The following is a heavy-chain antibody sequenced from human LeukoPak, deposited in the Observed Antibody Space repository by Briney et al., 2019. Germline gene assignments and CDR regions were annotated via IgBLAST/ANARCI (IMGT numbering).Heavy chain of an antibody. CDR2: ISYDGSNK. Sequence: PGGSLRLSCAASGFTFSSYAMHWVRQAPGKGLEWVAVISYDGSNKYYADSVKGRSTISRDNSKNTLYLQMNSLRAEDTAVYYCARAPSSYMDVWGQGTTVTVSS. J-gene: IGHJ6*02. CDR1: GFTFSSYA. V-gene: IGHV3-30-3*01. CDR3: ARAPSSYMDV. D-gene: IGHD6-13*01.